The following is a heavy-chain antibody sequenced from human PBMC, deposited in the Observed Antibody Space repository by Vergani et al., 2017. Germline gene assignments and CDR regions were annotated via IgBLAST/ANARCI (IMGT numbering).Heavy chain of an antibody. CDR2: INHSGST. J-gene: IGHJ5*02. CDR3: ARGGSSWYNLFDP. CDR1: GGSFSGYY. Sequence: QVQLQQWGAGLLKPSETLSLTCAVYGGSFSGYYWSWIRQPPGKGLEWIGEINHSGSTNYNPALKSRVTISVDKSKNQFSLKLSSVIAADTAVYYCARGGSSWYNLFDPWGQGTLVTVSS. V-gene: IGHV4-34*01. D-gene: IGHD6-13*01.